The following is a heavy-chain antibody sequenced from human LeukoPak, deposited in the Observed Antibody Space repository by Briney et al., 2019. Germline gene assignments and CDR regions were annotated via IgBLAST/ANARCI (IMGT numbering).Heavy chain of an antibody. CDR1: GFTFSTYS. V-gene: IGHV3-23*01. J-gene: IGHJ4*02. Sequence: GGSLRLSCAASGFTFSTYSMSWVRQAPGKGLEWVSNIDSGGRTYFADSVKGRSTISRDDSKNTLYLQMSSLRGEDTAVYYCAKTVVSAGWNYFDYWGQGTLVTVSS. D-gene: IGHD3-9*01. CDR3: AKTVVSAGWNYFDY. CDR2: IDSGGRT.